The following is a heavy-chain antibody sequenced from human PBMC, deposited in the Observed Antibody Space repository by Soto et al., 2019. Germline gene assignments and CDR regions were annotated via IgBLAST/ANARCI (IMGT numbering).Heavy chain of an antibody. V-gene: IGHV3-7*01. CDR1: SGPFSTYYW. Sequence: HPSETLSLTCTVSSGPFSTYYWMAWVRQVPGKGLEWVAYMNPDGSQTFYVDSVKGRFTISRDNAKNSLYLQMRSLRVEDTAVYYCGREPRVLSYWGQGTLVTVSS. D-gene: IGHD3-10*01. CDR2: MNPDGSQT. CDR3: GREPRVLSY. J-gene: IGHJ1*01.